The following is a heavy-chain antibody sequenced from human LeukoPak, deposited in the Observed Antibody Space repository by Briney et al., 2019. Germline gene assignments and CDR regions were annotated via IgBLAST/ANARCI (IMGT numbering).Heavy chain of an antibody. Sequence: GGSLRLSCAASGFTFSSYEMNWVRQAPGKWLVWVSRINSDGSSLSYADSVKGRFTISRANAKNTLYLTMTSLRDEDTSIYCCARDRGSLDFDYWGQGTLVTVSS. CDR3: ARDRGSLDFDY. CDR2: INSDGSSL. D-gene: IGHD3-10*01. CDR1: GFTFSSYE. J-gene: IGHJ4*02. V-gene: IGHV3-74*01.